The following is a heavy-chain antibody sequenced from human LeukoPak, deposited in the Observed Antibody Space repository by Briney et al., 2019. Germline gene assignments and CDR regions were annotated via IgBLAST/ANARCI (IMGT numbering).Heavy chain of an antibody. CDR3: ATDLGSGWYFSVVY. Sequence: ASVKVSCKVSGYTLTELSMHWVRQAPGVGLEWMGGFDPEDGETIYAQKFQGRVTMTEDTSTDTAYMELSSLRSEDTAVYYCATDLGSGWYFSVVYWGQGTLVTVSS. D-gene: IGHD6-19*01. V-gene: IGHV1-24*01. CDR2: FDPEDGET. J-gene: IGHJ4*02. CDR1: GYTLTELS.